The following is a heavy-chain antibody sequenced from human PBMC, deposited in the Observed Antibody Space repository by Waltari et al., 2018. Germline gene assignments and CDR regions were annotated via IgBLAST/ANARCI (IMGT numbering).Heavy chain of an antibody. CDR1: GFNVSDKY. Sequence: EVQLVETGGGLSQPGESLRLSCVASGFNVSDKYREWVRQARGKGLEWVAVLYSGGASTYVDSVRGRFTITRDDSKNILFLQMNNLRADDSAVYYCATKMGTGAGYLDLWGRGTLVTVSS. J-gene: IGHJ2*01. V-gene: IGHV3-53*02. CDR3: ATKMGTGAGYLDL. D-gene: IGHD1-1*01. CDR2: LYSGGAS.